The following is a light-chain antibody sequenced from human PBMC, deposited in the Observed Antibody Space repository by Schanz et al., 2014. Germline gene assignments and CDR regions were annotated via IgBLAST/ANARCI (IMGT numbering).Light chain of an antibody. Sequence: QSVLTQPPSVSAAPGQKVTISCSGSNSNIGNNYVSWYQQLPGTAPKLLIYDSNKRPSGIPDRFSGSKSGTSATLGITGLQTGDEAHYYCGTWHTSLSAVFGGGTQLTVL. CDR1: NSNIGNNY. V-gene: IGLV1-51*01. J-gene: IGLJ2*01. CDR3: GTWHTSLSAV. CDR2: DSN.